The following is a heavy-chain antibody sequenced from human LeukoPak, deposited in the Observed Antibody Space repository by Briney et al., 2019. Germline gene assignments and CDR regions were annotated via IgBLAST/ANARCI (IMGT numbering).Heavy chain of an antibody. D-gene: IGHD6-13*01. CDR1: GYTFTSSYD. J-gene: IGHJ6*02. V-gene: IGHV1-8*01. CDR3: ARENVNRGSSWGYGYFGMDV. Sequence: ASVKVSCKASGYTFTSSYDINWVRQAPGQGLEWMGWMNPYSGITGYPQKFQGRVTMTRDTSISTAYIELSSLTSEDTAVYFCARENVNRGSSWGYGYFGMDVWGQGTAVTVSS. CDR2: MNPYSGIT.